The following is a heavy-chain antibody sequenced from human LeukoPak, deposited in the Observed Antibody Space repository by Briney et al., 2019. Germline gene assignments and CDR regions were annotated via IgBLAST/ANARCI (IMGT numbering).Heavy chain of an antibody. Sequence: SQTLSLTCTGSGGSISSGGYFWSGIRQPAGKGLEGIGRFYASGSTNYNPSLQSRVTISVDTSKNQFSLKLTSVTAADTAVYYCALGNCPTTSCYPGVAFDIWGQGTMVTVSS. CDR3: ALGNCPTTSCYPGVAFDI. J-gene: IGHJ3*02. D-gene: IGHD2-2*01. CDR2: FYASGST. CDR1: GGSISSGGYF. V-gene: IGHV4-61*02.